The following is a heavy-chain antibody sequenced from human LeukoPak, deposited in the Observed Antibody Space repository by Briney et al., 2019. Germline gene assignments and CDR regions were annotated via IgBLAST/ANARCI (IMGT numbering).Heavy chain of an antibody. D-gene: IGHD1-26*01. V-gene: IGHV3-23*01. CDR2: ISGSGGST. Sequence: GGSLRLSCAATGFTFSSYAMSWVRQAPGKGLEWVSAISGSGGSTYYADSVKGRFTISRDNSKNTLYLQMNSLRAEDTAIYNCAKEAYSGSYYWFDPWGQGTLVTVSS. CDR3: AKEAYSGSYYWFDP. CDR1: GFTFSSYA. J-gene: IGHJ5*02.